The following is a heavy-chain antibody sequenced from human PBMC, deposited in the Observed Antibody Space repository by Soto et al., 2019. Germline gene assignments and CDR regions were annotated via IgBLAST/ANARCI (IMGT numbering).Heavy chain of an antibody. D-gene: IGHD1-1*01. CDR2: ISYDGNNK. CDR1: GFTFSSYA. Sequence: AGGSLRLSCAASGFTFSSYAMHWVRQAPGKGLEWVAVISYDGNNKYYADSVKGRFTSSRDIPKNTLYLQLNSLRAEDTAVYYCAKEGLYKTLDYWGQGTLVTVSS. J-gene: IGHJ4*02. CDR3: AKEGLYKTLDY. V-gene: IGHV3-30*04.